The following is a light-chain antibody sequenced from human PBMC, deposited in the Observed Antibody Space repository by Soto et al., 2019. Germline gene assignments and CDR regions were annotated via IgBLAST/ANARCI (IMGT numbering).Light chain of an antibody. CDR2: DAS. V-gene: IGKV3-11*01. CDR1: QSVGSY. CDR3: QVRTNWSIA. Sequence: EIVLIQSPATLSLSPGERATLSCRASQSVGSYLAWYQHKPGQAPRLLIYDASNRATGIPARFSGTGSGTDFTLTINNLEPEDFAVYYCQVRTNWSIAFGRGTRLEIK. J-gene: IGKJ5*01.